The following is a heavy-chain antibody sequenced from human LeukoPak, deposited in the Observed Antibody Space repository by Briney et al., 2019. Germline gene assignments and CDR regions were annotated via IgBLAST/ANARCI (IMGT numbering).Heavy chain of an antibody. D-gene: IGHD2-15*01. CDR2: ISSSSSYT. Sequence: GGSLRLSCAASGFTFSDYYMSWIRQAPGKGLEWVSYISSSSSYTNYADSVKGRFTISRDNAKNSLYLQMNSLRAGDTALYYCARAKYCSGGSCYSGSDYWGQGTLVTVSS. J-gene: IGHJ4*02. CDR3: ARAKYCSGGSCYSGSDY. V-gene: IGHV3-11*06. CDR1: GFTFSDYY.